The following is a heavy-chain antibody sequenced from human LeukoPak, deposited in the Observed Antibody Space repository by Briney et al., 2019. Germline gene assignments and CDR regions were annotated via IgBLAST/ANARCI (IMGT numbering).Heavy chain of an antibody. D-gene: IGHD4-17*01. V-gene: IGHV4-4*02. J-gene: IGHJ2*01. Sequence: PSGTLSLTCAVSGGSISSSNWWSWIRQPPGKGLAWIREINHSGSTNYNPSLKSRVTISVDTSKNQFSLKLSSVTAADTAVYYCARGRGDYGDYRRGGGKGVTAIHRYWYFDLWGRGTLVTVSS. CDR1: GGSISSSNW. CDR2: INHSGST. CDR3: ARGRGDYGDYRRGGGKGVTAIHRYWYFDL.